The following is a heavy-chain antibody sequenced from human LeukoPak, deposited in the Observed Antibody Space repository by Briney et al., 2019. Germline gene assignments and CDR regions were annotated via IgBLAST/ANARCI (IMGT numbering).Heavy chain of an antibody. J-gene: IGHJ6*02. CDR1: GGSSSSYY. CDR2: IYYSGST. CDR3: ASRLQTSWVMDV. D-gene: IGHD1-26*01. V-gene: IGHV4-59*01. Sequence: SETLSLTCTVSGGSSSSYYWSWIRQSPGKGLEWIGHIYYSGSTNYNPSLKSRVTMSVDTSKNQFSLMLSSVTAADTAVYYCASRLQTSWVMDVWGQGTTVTVSS.